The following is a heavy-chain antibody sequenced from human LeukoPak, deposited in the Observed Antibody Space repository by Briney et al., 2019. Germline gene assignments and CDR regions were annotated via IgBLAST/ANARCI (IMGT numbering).Heavy chain of an antibody. Sequence: PGGSLRLSCAASGFTFSSYAMSWVRQAPGKGLEWVSAISGSGGSTYYADSVKGRFTISRDNSKNTLYLLMNSLRAEDTAVYYCAKSMKGSIVVVVAADYYFDYWGQGTLVTVSS. CDR2: ISGSGGST. D-gene: IGHD2-15*01. V-gene: IGHV3-23*01. J-gene: IGHJ4*02. CDR1: GFTFSSYA. CDR3: AKSMKGSIVVVVAADYYFDY.